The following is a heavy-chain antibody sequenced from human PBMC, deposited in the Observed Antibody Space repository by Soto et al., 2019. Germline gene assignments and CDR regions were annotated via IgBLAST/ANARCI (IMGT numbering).Heavy chain of an antibody. CDR1: GFNFSTYG. CDR3: EKDLALYQIGSHYGMDV. Sequence: GGSLRLSCVASGFNFSTYGIHWVRQAPGKGLEWVAVISFDGTNTFEADSVKGRFTISRDNSRNILYLEMNSLRIEDTAVYYCEKDLALYQIGSHYGMDVWGPGTTVTVSS. V-gene: IGHV3-30*18. D-gene: IGHD2-2*01. CDR2: ISFDGTNT. J-gene: IGHJ6*02.